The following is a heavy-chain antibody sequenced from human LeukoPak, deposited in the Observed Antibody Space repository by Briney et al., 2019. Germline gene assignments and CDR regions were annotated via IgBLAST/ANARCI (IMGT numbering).Heavy chain of an antibody. CDR3: AKDGSSLMGGY. D-gene: IGHD6-13*01. Sequence: SETLSLTCTVSGGSISSYYWSWIRQPPGKGLEWIGYIYYSGSTNYNPSLKSRVTISVDTSKNQFSLKLSSVTAADTAVYYCAKDGSSLMGGYWGQGTLVTVSS. J-gene: IGHJ4*02. CDR1: GGSISSYY. CDR2: IYYSGST. V-gene: IGHV4-59*01.